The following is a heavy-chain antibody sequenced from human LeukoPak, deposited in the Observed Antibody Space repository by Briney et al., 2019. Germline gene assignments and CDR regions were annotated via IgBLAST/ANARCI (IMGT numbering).Heavy chain of an antibody. CDR3: ARSMDYYDSSGLYY. CDR1: GGTFSSYA. D-gene: IGHD3-22*01. Sequence: ASVKVSCKASGGTFSSYAISWVRQAPGQGLEWMGWISAYNGNTNYAQKLQGRVTMTTDTSTSTAYMELRSLRSDDTAVYYCARSMDYYDSSGLYYWGQGTLVTVSS. J-gene: IGHJ4*02. CDR2: ISAYNGNT. V-gene: IGHV1-18*01.